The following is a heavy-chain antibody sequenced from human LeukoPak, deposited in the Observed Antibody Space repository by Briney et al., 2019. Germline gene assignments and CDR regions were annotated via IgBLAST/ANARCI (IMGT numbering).Heavy chain of an antibody. D-gene: IGHD3-3*01. CDR3: ARDPNTYYDFWSGYSPINFDY. CDR1: GYTFTSYG. Sequence: GASVKVSCKASGYTFTSYGISWVRQAPGQGLEWMGWISAYNGNTNYAQKLQGRVTMTTDTSTSTAYMELRSLRSDDTAVYYCARDPNTYYDFWSGYSPINFDYWGQGTLVTVSS. J-gene: IGHJ4*02. CDR2: ISAYNGNT. V-gene: IGHV1-18*01.